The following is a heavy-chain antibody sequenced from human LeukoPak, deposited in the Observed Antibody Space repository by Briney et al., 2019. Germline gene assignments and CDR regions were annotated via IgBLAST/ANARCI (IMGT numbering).Heavy chain of an antibody. CDR1: GFTFSSYG. J-gene: IGHJ6*03. Sequence: PGGSLRLSCAASGFTFSSYGMHWVRQAPGKGLEWVAFIRYDGSNKYYADSVKGRFTISRDNSKNTLYLQMNSLRAEDTAVYYCAKDGGGWLRSGVSYYYYYMDVWGKGTTVTVSS. V-gene: IGHV3-30*02. D-gene: IGHD5-12*01. CDR3: AKDGGGWLRSGVSYYYYYMDV. CDR2: IRYDGSNK.